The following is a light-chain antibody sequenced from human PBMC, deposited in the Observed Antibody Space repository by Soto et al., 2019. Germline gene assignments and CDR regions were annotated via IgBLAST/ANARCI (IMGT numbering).Light chain of an antibody. CDR3: QQYHNWPPQYT. Sequence: EIVMTQSPASLSVSPGDGATLSCRASQSVASNVAWYQQKPGQGPRLLIHGATTRAVGVPARFSGSGSGTDFTLTINGLQSEDFAVYYCQQYHNWPPQYTFGQETKLQI. CDR2: GAT. J-gene: IGKJ2*01. V-gene: IGKV3-15*01. CDR1: QSVASN.